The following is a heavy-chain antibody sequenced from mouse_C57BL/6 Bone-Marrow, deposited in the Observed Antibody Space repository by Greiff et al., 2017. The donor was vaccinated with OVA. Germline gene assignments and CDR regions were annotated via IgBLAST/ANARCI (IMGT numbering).Heavy chain of an antibody. D-gene: IGHD1-1*01. CDR1: GFSLSTFGMG. CDR2: IWWDDDK. Sequence: QVTLKVSGPGILQPSQTLSLTCSFSGFSLSTFGMGVGWIRQPSGKGLEWLAHIWWDDDKYYNPALKSRLTISKDTSKNQVFLKIANVDTADTATYYCARIERDGSSPPYAMDYWGQGTSVTVSS. CDR3: ARIERDGSSPPYAMDY. J-gene: IGHJ4*01. V-gene: IGHV8-8*01.